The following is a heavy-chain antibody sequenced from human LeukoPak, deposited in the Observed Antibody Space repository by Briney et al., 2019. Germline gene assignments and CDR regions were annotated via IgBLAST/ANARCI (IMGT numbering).Heavy chain of an antibody. D-gene: IGHD6-19*01. CDR1: GYTFTGYY. V-gene: IGHV1-2*02. Sequence: GASVNVSCKASGYTFTGYYMHWVRPAPGQGLEWMGWINPNSGGTNYAQKFQGRLTITSDTSTSTAYMELIRLRSDDTAVYYCARGSYSSGRYPGPGDSHYWGQGTLVTVSS. CDR3: ARGSYSSGRYPGPGDSHY. CDR2: INPNSGGT. J-gene: IGHJ4*02.